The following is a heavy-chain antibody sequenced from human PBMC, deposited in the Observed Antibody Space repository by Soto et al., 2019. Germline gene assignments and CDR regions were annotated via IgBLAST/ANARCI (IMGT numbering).Heavy chain of an antibody. CDR1: GGTFSSYA. CDR3: ASTVHPQPCSGGSCYYDY. J-gene: IGHJ4*02. D-gene: IGHD2-15*01. V-gene: IGHV1-69*01. Sequence: QVQLVQSGAEVKKPGSSVKVSCKASGGTFSSYAISWVRQAPGQGLEWMGGIIPIFGTANYAQKFQGRVTITADESTSTAYMELSSLRSEDTSVYYCASTVHPQPCSGGSCYYDYWGQGTLVTVSS. CDR2: IIPIFGTA.